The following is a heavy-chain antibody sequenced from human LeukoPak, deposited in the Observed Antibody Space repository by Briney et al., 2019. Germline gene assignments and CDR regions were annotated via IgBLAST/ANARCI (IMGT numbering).Heavy chain of an antibody. CDR1: GGVFTKYV. D-gene: IGHD2-2*01. CDR2: ISPLLGTG. Sequence: SVKVSCKASGGVFTKYVFHWVRQAPGQGPEWMGEISPLLGTGNYAQKLQGRVTITADTSTSTAYMELNSLKSEDTAVYYCAIRGPSRSLFGFDIWGQGTMVTVSS. V-gene: IGHV1-69*06. J-gene: IGHJ3*02. CDR3: AIRGPSRSLFGFDI.